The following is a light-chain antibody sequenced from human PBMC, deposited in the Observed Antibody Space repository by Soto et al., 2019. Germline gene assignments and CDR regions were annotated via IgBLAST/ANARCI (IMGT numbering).Light chain of an antibody. V-gene: IGLV2-14*01. CDR3: SSYTSSSTVV. CDR1: SREVGGYNY. CDR2: DVS. Sequence: QSVLTQPASVSGSPGQSITISCTGTSREVGGYNYVSWYQQHPGKAPKLMIYDVSNRPSGVSNRFSGSKSGNTASLTISGLQAEDEADYYCSSYTSSSTVVFGGGTQLTVL. J-gene: IGLJ2*01.